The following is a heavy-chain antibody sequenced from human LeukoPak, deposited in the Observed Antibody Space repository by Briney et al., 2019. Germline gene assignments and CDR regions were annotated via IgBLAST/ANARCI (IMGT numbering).Heavy chain of an antibody. CDR1: GFTFDEYA. Sequence: PGGSLRLSCAASGFTFDEYAMHWVRQAPGKGLEWVSGISGSGDSTYYADSVKGRFTISRDTSKNTVHLQMNSLRAEDTAVYYCAKGQCSGYYCHYFDYWGRGTLVTVSS. CDR3: AKGQCSGYYCHYFDY. D-gene: IGHD3-22*01. CDR2: ISGSGDST. V-gene: IGHV3-23*01. J-gene: IGHJ4*02.